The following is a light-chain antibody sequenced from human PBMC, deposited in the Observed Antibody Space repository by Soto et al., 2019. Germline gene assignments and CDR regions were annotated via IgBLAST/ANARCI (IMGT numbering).Light chain of an antibody. Sequence: DIQMTQSPSILSASVGDGVTIACRASQSVTLWLTWYQQKPGKAPKLLLYKASTLESGVPSRFSGNGSETDFTLTISSMQPDYSGTYYCQQYNSYPYTFGQGTNLEIQ. CDR2: KAS. CDR3: QQYNSYPYT. CDR1: QSVTLW. V-gene: IGKV1-5*03. J-gene: IGKJ2*01.